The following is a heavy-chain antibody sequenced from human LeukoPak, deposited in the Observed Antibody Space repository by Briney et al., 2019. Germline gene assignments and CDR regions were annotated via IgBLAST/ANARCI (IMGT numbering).Heavy chain of an antibody. D-gene: IGHD2-2*01. J-gene: IGHJ4*02. CDR2: INTDGSST. V-gene: IGHV3-74*03. Sequence: PGGSLRLSCAASGFAFSTYWMHWVRQAPGKGLVWVSHINTDGSSTTYADSVKGRFTISRDNAKNTLYLQMNNLRTEDTAVYCCARDKYYAPEYWGQGTLVTVSS. CDR3: ARDKYYAPEY. CDR1: GFAFSTYW.